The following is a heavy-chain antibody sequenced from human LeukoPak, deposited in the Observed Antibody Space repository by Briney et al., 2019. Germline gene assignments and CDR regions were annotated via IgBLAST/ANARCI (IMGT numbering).Heavy chain of an antibody. V-gene: IGHV1-69*05. CDR1: GGTFSSYA. Sequence: ASVKVSCKASGGTFSSYAISWVRQAPGQGLEWMGRIIPIFGTANYAQKFQGRVTITTDESTSTAYMELSSLRSEDTAVYYCASDLHYYDSSGYYYPNWFDPWGQGTLVTVSS. CDR3: ASDLHYYDSSGYYYPNWFDP. CDR2: IIPIFGTA. D-gene: IGHD3-22*01. J-gene: IGHJ5*02.